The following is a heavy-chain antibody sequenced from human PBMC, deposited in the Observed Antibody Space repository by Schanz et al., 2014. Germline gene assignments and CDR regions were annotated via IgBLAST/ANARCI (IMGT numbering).Heavy chain of an antibody. J-gene: IGHJ4*02. CDR1: GFIFSSYG. CDR2: IWYDGSNK. V-gene: IGHV3-30*02. CDR3: ASPSGYSDYGTYFDF. D-gene: IGHD5-12*01. Sequence: GQLAESGGGLVQPGGSLRLSCAASGFIFSSYGLHWVRQAPGKGLEWVAFIWYDGSNKYYADSVKGRFTISRDNSRNTLYLQMNSLRTEDTAVYYCASPSGYSDYGTYFDFWGQGTLVTVSS.